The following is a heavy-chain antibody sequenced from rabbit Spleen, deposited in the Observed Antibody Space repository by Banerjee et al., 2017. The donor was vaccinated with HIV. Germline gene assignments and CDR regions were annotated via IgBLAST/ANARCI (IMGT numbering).Heavy chain of an antibody. J-gene: IGHJ4*01. D-gene: IGHD1-1*01. Sequence: QSLEESGGDLVKPGASLTLTCTASGVSLNDKDVMCWVRQAPGKGLQWIACINTYTGKPVYATWPKGRFTISRTSSTTVTLQMTSLTVADTATYFCVRGASSSGYYSLWGPGTLVTVS. V-gene: IGHV1S40*01. CDR3: VRGASSSGYYSL. CDR1: GVSLNDKDV. CDR2: INTYTGKP.